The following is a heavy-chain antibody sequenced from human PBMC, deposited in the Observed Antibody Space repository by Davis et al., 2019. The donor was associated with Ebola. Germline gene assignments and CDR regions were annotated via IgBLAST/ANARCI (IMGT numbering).Heavy chain of an antibody. J-gene: IGHJ4*02. CDR1: GGSISSSSYY. V-gene: IGHV4-39*07. CDR3: ARVASYGDYFDY. CDR2: IYYSGST. Sequence: MPSETLSLTCTVSGGSISSSSYYWGWIRQPPGKGLEWIGSIYYSGSTYYNPSLKRRVTISVDTSKNQFSLKLSSVTAADTAVYYCARVASYGDYFDYWGLGTLVTVSS. D-gene: IGHD4-17*01.